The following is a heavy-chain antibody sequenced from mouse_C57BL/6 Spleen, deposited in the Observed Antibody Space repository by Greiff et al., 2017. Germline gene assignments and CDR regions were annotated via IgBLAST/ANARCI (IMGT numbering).Heavy chain of an antibody. CDR2: IYPGSGST. CDR3: ARRVTTVVARYFDV. V-gene: IGHV1-55*01. D-gene: IGHD1-1*01. J-gene: IGHJ1*03. CDR1: GYTFTSYW. Sequence: QVQLQQPGAELVKPGASVKMSCKASGYTFTSYWITWVKQRPGQGLEWIGDIYPGSGSTNYNEKFKSKATLTVDTSSSTAYIQLSRLTSEDSAVYYCARRVTTVVARYFDVWGTGTTVTVSS.